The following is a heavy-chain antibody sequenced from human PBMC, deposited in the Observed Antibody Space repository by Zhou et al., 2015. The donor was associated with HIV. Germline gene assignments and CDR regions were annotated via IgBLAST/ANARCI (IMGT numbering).Heavy chain of an antibody. Sequence: QVQLVQSGAEVKKPGSSVKVSCKASGGTFSSYAISWVRQAPGQGLEWMGGIIPIFGTAKLRTESSRGRVTITADESTSTAYMELSSLRSEDTAVYYCAREPVMMGWFTDNGPPVRENDAFDIWGQGTMVTVSS. CDR2: IIPIFGTA. CDR3: AREPVMMGWFTDNGPPVRENDAFDI. V-gene: IGHV1-69*01. CDR1: GGTFSSYA. J-gene: IGHJ3*02. D-gene: IGHD3-3*01.